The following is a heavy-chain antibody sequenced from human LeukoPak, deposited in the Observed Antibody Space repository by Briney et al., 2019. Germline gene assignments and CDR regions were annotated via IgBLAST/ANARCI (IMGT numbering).Heavy chain of an antibody. CDR2: INSDGSRT. Sequence: GGSRRLSCAASGFSFSSYGMHWACQGPGKGRVWVSRINSDGSRTNYADYVKGRFTISRDNAKNTLYLQMNSLRAEDTAMYYCARAVYYSNYLGYWGQGTLVTVSS. CDR3: ARAVYYSNYLGY. CDR1: GFSFSSYG. J-gene: IGHJ4*01. D-gene: IGHD3-10*01. V-gene: IGHV3-74*01.